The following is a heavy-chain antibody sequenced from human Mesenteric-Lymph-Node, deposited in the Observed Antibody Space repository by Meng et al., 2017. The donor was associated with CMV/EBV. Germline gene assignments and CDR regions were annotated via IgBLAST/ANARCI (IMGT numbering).Heavy chain of an antibody. D-gene: IGHD2-2*01. CDR1: GDSINRNSYY. CDR3: ARRIPPAVGGAVGFDP. V-gene: IGHV4-39*01. Sequence: SETLSLTCTVSGDSINRNSYYWGWIRQPPGKGLEWIGSIYSDGGISHNPSLESRVTISRDTSKNQFSLRLTSVTAADSAVYYCARRIPPAVGGAVGFDPWGQGTLVTVSS. J-gene: IGHJ5*02. CDR2: IYSDGGI.